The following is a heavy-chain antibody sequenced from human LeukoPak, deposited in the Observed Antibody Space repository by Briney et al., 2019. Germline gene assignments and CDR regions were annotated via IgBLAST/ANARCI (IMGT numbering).Heavy chain of an antibody. CDR2: IDWDDDK. D-gene: IGHD4-17*01. CDR1: GFSLSTSGMC. Sequence: SGPALVKPTQTLTLTCTFSGFSLSTSGMCVSWIRQPPGKALEWLARIDWDDDKYYSTSLKTRLTISKDTSKNQVVLTMTNMDPVDTATYYCARLDTVTTPYAFDIWGQGTMVTVSS. J-gene: IGHJ3*02. V-gene: IGHV2-70*11. CDR3: ARLDTVTTPYAFDI.